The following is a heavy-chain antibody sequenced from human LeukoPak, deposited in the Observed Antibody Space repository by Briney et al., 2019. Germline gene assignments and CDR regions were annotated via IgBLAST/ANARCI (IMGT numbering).Heavy chain of an antibody. D-gene: IGHD6-13*01. CDR2: INPNSGAT. V-gene: IGHV1-2*02. Sequence: GASVKVCCKASGYTFTGYYMHWVRQAPGQGLEWMGWINPNSGATDYAQRFQGRVTMTRDTSISTAYMELSSLRSDDTAVYYCARYSNRAPDYWGQGTLVTVSS. J-gene: IGHJ4*02. CDR3: ARYSNRAPDY. CDR1: GYTFTGYY.